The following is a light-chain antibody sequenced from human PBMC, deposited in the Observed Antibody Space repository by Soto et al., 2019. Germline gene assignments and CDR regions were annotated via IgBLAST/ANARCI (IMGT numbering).Light chain of an antibody. CDR3: HQSNNWLFT. J-gene: IGKJ3*01. V-gene: IGKV3-15*01. CDR1: QSVSSN. CDR2: GAS. Sequence: EIVMTQSPATLSVSPGERATLSCRASQSVSSNLAWYQQKPGQAPRLLIYGASTRATGIPARFSGSGSGTDSSLTISSLQSEDFAIYYCHQSNNWLFTFGPGTKVDIK.